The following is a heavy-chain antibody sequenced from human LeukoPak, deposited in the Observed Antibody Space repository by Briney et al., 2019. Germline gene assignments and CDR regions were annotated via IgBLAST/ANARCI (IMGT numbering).Heavy chain of an antibody. V-gene: IGHV3-74*01. CDR2: INSDGSST. CDR1: GFTFSNYW. Sequence: GGSLRLSCAASGFTFSNYWMHWVRQAPGKGLVWVSRINSDGSSTTYADSVKGRFTISRDNAKNTLYLQMNSLGAEDTAVYYCAREAYGALTWGQGTLVTVSS. D-gene: IGHD4-17*01. CDR3: AREAYGALT. J-gene: IGHJ5*02.